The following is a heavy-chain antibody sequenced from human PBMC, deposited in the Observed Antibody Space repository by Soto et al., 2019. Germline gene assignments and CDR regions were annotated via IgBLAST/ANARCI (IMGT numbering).Heavy chain of an antibody. CDR3: AKDLTRGSSYGGSGSYYYGMDV. CDR1: GFTFSSYA. V-gene: IGHV3-23*01. J-gene: IGHJ6*02. Sequence: GGSLRLSCAASGFTFSSYAMSWVRQAPGKGLEWVSAISGSGGSTYYADSVKGRFTISRDNSKNTLYLQMNSLRAEDTAVYYCAKDLTRGSSYGGSGSYYYGMDVCGQGTTVTVYS. D-gene: IGHD5-18*01. CDR2: ISGSGGST.